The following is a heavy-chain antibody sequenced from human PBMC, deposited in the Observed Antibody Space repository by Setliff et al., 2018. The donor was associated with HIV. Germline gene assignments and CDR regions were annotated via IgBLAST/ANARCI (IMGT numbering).Heavy chain of an antibody. CDR1: GYSIRGGFY. V-gene: IGHV4-38-2*02. CDR3: ARRGGGNYQTLYYFGY. Sequence: PSETLSLTCTVSGYSIRGGFYWGWIRQPPGKGLEWIGSLSHYGSTYYNPSLKNRVLMSLDTSKNQFSLRLSSVTAADTAIYFCARRGGGNYQTLYYFGYWGQGRLVTVSS. CDR2: LSHYGST. D-gene: IGHD3-10*01. J-gene: IGHJ4*02.